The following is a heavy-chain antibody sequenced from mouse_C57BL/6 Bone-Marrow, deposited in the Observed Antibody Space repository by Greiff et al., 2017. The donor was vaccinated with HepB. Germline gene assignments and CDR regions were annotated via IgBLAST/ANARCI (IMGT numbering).Heavy chain of an antibody. CDR2: IYPGGGYT. D-gene: IGHD2-1*01. Sequence: QVQLQQSGAELVRPGTSVKMSCKASGYTFTNYWIGWAKQRPGHGLEWIGDIYPGGGYTNYNEKFKGKATLTADKSSSTAYMQFSSLTSEDSAIYYCARVYPYYFDYWGQGTTLTVSS. J-gene: IGHJ2*01. V-gene: IGHV1-63*01. CDR1: GYTFTNYW. CDR3: ARVYPYYFDY.